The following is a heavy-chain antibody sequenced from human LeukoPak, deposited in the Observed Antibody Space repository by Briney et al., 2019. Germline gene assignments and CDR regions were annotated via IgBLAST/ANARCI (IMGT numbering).Heavy chain of an antibody. D-gene: IGHD3-3*01. CDR2: INPNSGDT. J-gene: IGHJ4*02. CDR1: GYTFIVAY. Sequence: GASVRVSSKASGYTFIVAYIHWGRQAPGQGGERMGRINPNSGDTNFAQTFQGRVTVTRDTSISTAYMELSRLTSDDTAVYYCATSLRGLEWFNYWGQGTLVTVSS. CDR3: ATSLRGLEWFNY. V-gene: IGHV1-2*06.